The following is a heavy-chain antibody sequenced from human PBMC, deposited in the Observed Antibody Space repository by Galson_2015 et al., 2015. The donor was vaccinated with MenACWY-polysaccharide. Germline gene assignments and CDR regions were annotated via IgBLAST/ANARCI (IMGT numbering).Heavy chain of an antibody. CDR1: GFTFSNYW. V-gene: IGHV3-7*03. CDR2: IKQDGSEK. D-gene: IGHD3-10*01. J-gene: IGHJ4*02. CDR3: ASKTWTGYFDY. Sequence: SLRLSCAASGFTFSNYWMSWVRQAPGKGLGWVANIKQDGSEKYYVDSVKGRFTISRDNAKNSLYLRMNSLRAEDTAMYYCASKTWTGYFDYWGQGILVTVSS.